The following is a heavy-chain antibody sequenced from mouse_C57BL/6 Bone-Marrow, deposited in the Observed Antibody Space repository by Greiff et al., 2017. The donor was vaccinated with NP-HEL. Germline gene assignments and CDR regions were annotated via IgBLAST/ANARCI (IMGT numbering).Heavy chain of an antibody. Sequence: EVQLQQSGPELVKPGASVKISCKASGYTFTDYYMNWVRQSHGKSLEWIGDINPNNGGSSYNQRFKGKATLNVDKSSSTAYMWLRSLTSEDSAVYNCARDYSGSSWYLDVWGTGTTVTVSS. CDR3: ARDYSGSSWYLDV. V-gene: IGHV1-26*01. D-gene: IGHD1-1*01. J-gene: IGHJ1*03. CDR1: GYTFTDYY. CDR2: INPNNGGS.